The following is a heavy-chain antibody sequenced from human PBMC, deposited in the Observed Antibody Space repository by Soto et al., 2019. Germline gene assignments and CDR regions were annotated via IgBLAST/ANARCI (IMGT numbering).Heavy chain of an antibody. J-gene: IGHJ4*02. V-gene: IGHV5-51*01. CDR1: GYSFTIYW. CDR3: ARRLCSGGSCYIFDY. CDR2: IYPGDSDT. Sequence: PGESLKISCKGSGYSFTIYWIAWVRQMPGKGLEWMGNIYPGDSDTRYSPSFQGQVTISADKAISTAYLQWSSLKASDTAMYYCARRLCSGGSCYIFDYWGQGTLVTVSS. D-gene: IGHD2-15*01.